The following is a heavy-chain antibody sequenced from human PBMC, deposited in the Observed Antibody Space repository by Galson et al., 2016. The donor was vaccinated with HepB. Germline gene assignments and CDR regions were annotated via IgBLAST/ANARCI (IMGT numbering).Heavy chain of an antibody. CDR2: VSGSGSST. Sequence: SLRLSCAASGFTFSTYAMSWVRQGPGKGLEWVSGVSGSGSSTDYADSVKGRFTISRDNSKNTLYLQMNSLRAEDTAVYYCAKDGLMVNADYYYGVDVWGQGILVTVSS. V-gene: IGHV3-23*01. CDR3: AKDGLMVNADYYYGVDV. D-gene: IGHD5-18*01. CDR1: GFTFSTYA. J-gene: IGHJ6*02.